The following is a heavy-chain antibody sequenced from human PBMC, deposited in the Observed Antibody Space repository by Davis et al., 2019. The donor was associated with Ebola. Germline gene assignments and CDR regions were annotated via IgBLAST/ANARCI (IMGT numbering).Heavy chain of an antibody. CDR2: IRQDGSGR. CDR3: VGDGQYDYGFAKGFDP. Sequence: PGGSLRLSCGGSGLTFSAYWLGWVRQAPGKGLEWVANIRQDGSGRNYVDFVKGRFIISRDDANKSLFLQMNSLKVEDTAVYYCVGDGQYDYGFAKGFDPWGQGALVTVSS. CDR1: GLTFSAYW. D-gene: IGHD3-10*01. J-gene: IGHJ5*02. V-gene: IGHV3-7*01.